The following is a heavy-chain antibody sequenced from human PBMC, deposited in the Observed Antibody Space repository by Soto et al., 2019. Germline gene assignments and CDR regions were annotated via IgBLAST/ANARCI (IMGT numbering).Heavy chain of an antibody. D-gene: IGHD3-22*01. V-gene: IGHV3-15*01. CDR2: IKSKTDGGTT. J-gene: IGHJ4*02. Sequence: GGSLRLSCAASGFTFSNAWMSWVRQAPGKGLEWVGRIKSKTDGGTTDYAAPVKGRFTISRDDSKNTLYLQMNSLKTEDTAVYYCTTDTSITMIVVVPAPHYWGQGTLVTVS. CDR1: GFTFSNAW. CDR3: TTDTSITMIVVVPAPHY.